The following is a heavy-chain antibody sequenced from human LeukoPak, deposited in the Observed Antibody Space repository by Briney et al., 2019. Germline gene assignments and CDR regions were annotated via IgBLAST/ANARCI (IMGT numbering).Heavy chain of an antibody. V-gene: IGHV3-7*01. J-gene: IGHJ4*02. CDR2: IKQDGSEK. CDR3: ARVGEPYYYGSGSFDY. Sequence: GGSLRLSCAASEFTFSSYEMNWVRQAPGKGLEWVANIKQDGSEKYYVDSVKGRFTISRDNAKNSLYLQMNSLRAEDTAVYYCARVGEPYYYGSGSFDYWGQGTLVTVSS. D-gene: IGHD3-10*01. CDR1: EFTFSSYE.